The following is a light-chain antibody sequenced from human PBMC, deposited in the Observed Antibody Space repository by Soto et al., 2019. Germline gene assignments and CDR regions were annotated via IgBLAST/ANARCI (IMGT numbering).Light chain of an antibody. CDR3: QKRSNWPPIT. Sequence: EIVLTQSPATLSLSPGERATLSCRASQSASSYLAWYQQKPGQAPRLLIYDASNRATGIPARFSGSGSGTDFTLTISSLEPEDFAVYYCQKRSNWPPITFGQGTRLEIK. J-gene: IGKJ5*01. CDR2: DAS. V-gene: IGKV3-11*01. CDR1: QSASSY.